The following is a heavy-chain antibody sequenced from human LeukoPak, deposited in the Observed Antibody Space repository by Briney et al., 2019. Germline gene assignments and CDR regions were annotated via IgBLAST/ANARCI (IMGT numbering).Heavy chain of an antibody. J-gene: IGHJ6*02. CDR1: GFTFSNAW. CDR3: TTRKGGGDYDPYYYYYYGMDV. D-gene: IGHD4-17*01. Sequence: PGGSLRLSCAASGFTFSNAWMNWVRQAPGKGLEWVGRIKSKTDGGTTDYAAPVKGRFTISRDDSKNTLYLQMNSLKTEDTAVYYCTTRKGGGDYDPYYYYYYGMDVWGQGTTVTVSS. V-gene: IGHV3-15*07. CDR2: IKSKTDGGTT.